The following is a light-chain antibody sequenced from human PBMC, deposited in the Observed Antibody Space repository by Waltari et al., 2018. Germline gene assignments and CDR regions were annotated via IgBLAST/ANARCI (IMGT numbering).Light chain of an antibody. V-gene: IGLV2-14*01. CDR3: NSYATNSARV. Sequence: QSALTQPASVSGSPGQSITISCTGTSSDVGAFNYVSRYQQHPGKAPNLIFYEVSNGPSGVSNRFSGSKSGNTASLTISGLQAEDEADYYCNSYATNSARVFGGGTKLTVL. J-gene: IGLJ3*02. CDR2: EVS. CDR1: SSDVGAFNY.